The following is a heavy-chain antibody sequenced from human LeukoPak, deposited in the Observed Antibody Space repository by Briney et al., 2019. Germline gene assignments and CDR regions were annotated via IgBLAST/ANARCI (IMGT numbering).Heavy chain of an antibody. D-gene: IGHD3-3*01. CDR1: GYTFTSYG. Sequence: ASVKVSCKASGYTFTSYGISWVRQAPGQGLEWMGWISAYNGNTNYAQKLQGRVTMTTDTSTSTAYMELRSLRSDDTAVYYCARPPYYDFWSGYYYWGQGTLVTVSS. V-gene: IGHV1-18*01. CDR2: ISAYNGNT. CDR3: ARPPYYDFWSGYYY. J-gene: IGHJ4*02.